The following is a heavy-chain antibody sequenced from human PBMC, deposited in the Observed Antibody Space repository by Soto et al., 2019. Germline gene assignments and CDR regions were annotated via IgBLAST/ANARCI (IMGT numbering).Heavy chain of an antibody. Sequence: EVQLVESGGGLVKPGGSLRLSCAASGFNFGVTWMNWVRQIPGKGLEWVGRIKSKVDGATTDYGAPVKGRFSISRDDSKNTFYLQMNSLKPDDTAVYSCPARCSSGSGRKQRGLDYWGQGILVTVSS. CDR3: PARCSSGSGRKQRGLDY. CDR1: GFNFGVTW. D-gene: IGHD3-10*01. CDR2: IKSKVDGATT. J-gene: IGHJ4*02. V-gene: IGHV3-15*01.